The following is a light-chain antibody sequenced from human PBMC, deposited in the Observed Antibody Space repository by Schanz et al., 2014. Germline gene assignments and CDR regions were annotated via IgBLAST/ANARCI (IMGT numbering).Light chain of an antibody. CDR3: SAYISTSAWV. J-gene: IGLJ3*02. CDR2: DVN. V-gene: IGLV2-14*01. CDR1: SSDVGANNY. Sequence: QSALTQPASVSGSPGQSITISCTGTSSDVGANNYVSWYQQYPGKAPKLMIYDVNSRPSGVSSRFSGSKSGNTASLTISGLQAEEEADYYCSAYISTSAWVFGGGTKLTVL.